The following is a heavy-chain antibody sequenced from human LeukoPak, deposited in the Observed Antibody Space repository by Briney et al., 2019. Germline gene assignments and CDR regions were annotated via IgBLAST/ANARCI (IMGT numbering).Heavy chain of an antibody. CDR1: GYAFTGYC. CDR2: INPNSGGT. V-gene: IGHV1-2*02. D-gene: IGHD5-24*01. Sequence: ASVKVSCKASGYAFTGYCMHWVREAPGQGREWMGWINPNSGGTNYAQKFQGRVTMTRDTSISTAYMELSRLRSDDTAVYYCARGPLIRMGGGGYYYFDYWGQGTLVTVSS. J-gene: IGHJ4*02. CDR3: ARGPLIRMGGGGYYYFDY.